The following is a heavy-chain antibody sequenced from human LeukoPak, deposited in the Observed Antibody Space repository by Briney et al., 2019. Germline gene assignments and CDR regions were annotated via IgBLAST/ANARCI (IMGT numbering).Heavy chain of an antibody. V-gene: IGHV3-64D*06. Sequence: GGSLRLSCSASGFSFSNYAMYWVRQAPGKGLEYVSAISSNGGSTNYADSVKGRFTISRDNSKNTLYLQMSSLRTEDTSVYYCAKLGSLDYWGQGTLVTVSS. CDR2: ISSNGGST. CDR3: AKLGSLDY. D-gene: IGHD5-12*01. J-gene: IGHJ4*02. CDR1: GFSFSNYA.